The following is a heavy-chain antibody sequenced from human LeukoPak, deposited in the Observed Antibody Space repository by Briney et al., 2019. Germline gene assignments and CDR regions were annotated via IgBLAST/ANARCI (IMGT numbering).Heavy chain of an antibody. Sequence: GGSLRLSCAASGFTFSSYSMNWVRQAPGKGLEWVSSISSSSSYIYYADSVRGRFTISRDNAKNSLFLQMNSLRAEDTAVYYCARESYYGGNSHWGQGTLVTVSS. CDR1: GFTFSSYS. CDR2: ISSSSSYI. J-gene: IGHJ4*02. V-gene: IGHV3-21*01. D-gene: IGHD4-23*01. CDR3: ARESYYGGNSH.